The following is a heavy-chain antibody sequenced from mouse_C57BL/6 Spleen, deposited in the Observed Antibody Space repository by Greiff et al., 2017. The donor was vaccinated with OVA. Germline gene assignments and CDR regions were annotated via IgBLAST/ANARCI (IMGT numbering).Heavy chain of an antibody. CDR1: GFTFSDYG. CDR2: ISSGSSTI. J-gene: IGHJ2*01. V-gene: IGHV5-17*01. CDR3: AREDFDY. Sequence: EVQRVESGGGLVKPGGSLKLSCAASGFTFSDYGMHWVRQAPEKGLEWVAYISSGSSTIYYADTVKGRFTISRDNAKNTLFLQVASLRSEDAAMYYCAREDFDYWGQGTTLTVSS.